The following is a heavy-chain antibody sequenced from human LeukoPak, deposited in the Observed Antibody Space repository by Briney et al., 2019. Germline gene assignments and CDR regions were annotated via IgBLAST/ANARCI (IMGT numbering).Heavy chain of an antibody. V-gene: IGHV4-4*07. CDR3: TIGDTYGAGRNQHTTLDY. Sequence: SETLSLTCTPSSCSMSYDCWEWVRQAAWKELDWIGLIYTRGSTNYNPSLKSRVTISLDKSKKQFSLNLNSVTAAPTTIYYCTIGDTYGAGRNQHTTLDYWGQGTLVTVSS. CDR1: SCSMSYDC. CDR2: IYTRGST. J-gene: IGHJ4*02. D-gene: IGHD3-10*01.